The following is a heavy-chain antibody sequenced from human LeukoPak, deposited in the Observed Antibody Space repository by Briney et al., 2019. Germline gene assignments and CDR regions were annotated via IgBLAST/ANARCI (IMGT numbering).Heavy chain of an antibody. Sequence: SETLSLTCTVSGGSINTYYWSWIRQPPGKGLEWIGYIYYSGSTNYNPSLKSRVTISVDTSKNQFSLKLSSVTAADTAVYYCPRHGAIVTTGYYYYAMDVWGQGTTVTVSS. CDR3: PRHGAIVTTGYYYYAMDV. CDR2: IYYSGST. J-gene: IGHJ6*02. V-gene: IGHV4-59*08. D-gene: IGHD5-12*01. CDR1: GGSINTYY.